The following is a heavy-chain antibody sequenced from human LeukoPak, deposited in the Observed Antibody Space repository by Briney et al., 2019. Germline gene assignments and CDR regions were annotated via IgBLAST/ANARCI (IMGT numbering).Heavy chain of an antibody. CDR3: AREYSASEH. CDR1: GYTFTSYY. D-gene: IGHD1-26*01. J-gene: IGHJ1*01. V-gene: IGHV1-2*02. CDR2: INPGNGGT. Sequence: ASVKVSCKASGYTFTSYYMHWVRQAPGQGLEWMGWINPGNGGTHYAQKFQGRITVTSDTSITTSYMELSRLTSDDTALYYCAREYSASEHWGQGSLVTVSS.